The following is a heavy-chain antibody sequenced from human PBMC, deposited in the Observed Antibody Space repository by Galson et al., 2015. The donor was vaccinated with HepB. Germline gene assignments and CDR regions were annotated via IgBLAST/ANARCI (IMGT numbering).Heavy chain of an antibody. CDR3: ARTPSYYGGNSGLDY. V-gene: IGHV3-30*04. Sequence: SLRLSCAASGFTFSSYAMHWVRQAPGKGLEWVAVISYDGSNKYYADSVKGRFTISRDNSKSTLYLQMNSLRAEDTAVYYCARTPSYYGGNSGLDYWGQGTLVTVSS. J-gene: IGHJ4*02. D-gene: IGHD4-23*01. CDR2: ISYDGSNK. CDR1: GFTFSSYA.